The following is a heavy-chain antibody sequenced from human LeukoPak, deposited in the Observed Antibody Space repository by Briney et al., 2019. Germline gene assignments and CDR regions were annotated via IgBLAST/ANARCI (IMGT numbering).Heavy chain of an antibody. CDR3: ARDNRGYFDY. CDR2: IYTSGST. V-gene: IGHV4-4*07. J-gene: IGHJ4*02. CDR1: GGSFSDYY. Sequence: SETLSLTCAVYGGSFSDYYWNWIRQPAGKGLEWIGRIYTSGSTNYNPSLKSRVTMSVDTSKNQFSLKLSSVTAADTAVYYCARDNRGYFDYWGQGTLVTVSS. D-gene: IGHD1-14*01.